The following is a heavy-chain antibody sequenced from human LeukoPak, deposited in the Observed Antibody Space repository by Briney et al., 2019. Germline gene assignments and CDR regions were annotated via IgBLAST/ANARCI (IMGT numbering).Heavy chain of an antibody. CDR1: GGSFSGYY. D-gene: IGHD3-22*01. V-gene: IGHV4-34*01. CDR2: IYHSGST. CDR3: ARDRYYYDSSSYFSAFDT. J-gene: IGHJ3*02. Sequence: SETLSLTCAVYGGSFSGYYWSWIRQPPGKGLEWIGSIYHSGSTYYNPSLKSRVTISVDTSKNQFSLKLSSVTAADTAVYYCARDRYYYDSSSYFSAFDTWGQGTMVTVSS.